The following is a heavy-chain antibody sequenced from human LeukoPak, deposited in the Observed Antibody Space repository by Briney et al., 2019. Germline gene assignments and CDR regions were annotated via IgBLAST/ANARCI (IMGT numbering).Heavy chain of an antibody. Sequence: YAXHXVRQAPGXGLXXXSGITWNSDSIDXADSVKGRFTISRXXXKNSLYLQMNSLREEDMALYYXXXXXXXXLMYYYYMDVWGKGTTVTVSS. V-gene: IGHV3-9*03. CDR1: YA. CDR2: ITWNSDSI. CDR3: XXXXXXXLMYYYYMDV. J-gene: IGHJ6*03.